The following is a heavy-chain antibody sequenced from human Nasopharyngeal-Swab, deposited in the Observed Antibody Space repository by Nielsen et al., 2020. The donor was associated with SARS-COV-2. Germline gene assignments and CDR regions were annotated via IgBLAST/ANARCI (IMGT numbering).Heavy chain of an antibody. Sequence: ASVKVSCKASGYTFTSYGISWVRQAPGQGLEWMGWISAYNGNTNYAQKLQGRVTMTTDTSTSTAYMELRSLRSDDTAVYYCARVGTYYYDSSGYYPDYWGQGTLVTSPQ. CDR3: ARVGTYYYDSSGYYPDY. D-gene: IGHD3-22*01. J-gene: IGHJ4*02. CDR1: GYTFTSYG. V-gene: IGHV1-18*01. CDR2: ISAYNGNT.